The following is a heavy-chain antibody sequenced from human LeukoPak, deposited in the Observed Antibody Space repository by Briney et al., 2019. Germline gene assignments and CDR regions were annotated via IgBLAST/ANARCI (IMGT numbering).Heavy chain of an antibody. CDR1: GYTLSTFG. CDR2: ISGSGDST. J-gene: IGHJ4*02. D-gene: IGHD2-8*02. V-gene: IGHV3-23*02. Sequence: AGSLTLSCPASGYTLSTFGISWVCQPPENGMEWVSVISGSGDSTYYGDSMQGRLTISRDNSKETLYLQVDSLSAEHTAVYYCAKDRIVTGRMGGAGYWGQGNLVTVSS. CDR3: AKDRIVTGRMGGAGY.